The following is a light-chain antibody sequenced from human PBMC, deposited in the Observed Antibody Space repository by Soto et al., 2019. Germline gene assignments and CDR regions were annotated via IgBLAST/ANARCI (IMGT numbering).Light chain of an antibody. CDR1: QSVSSSY. J-gene: IGKJ1*01. V-gene: IGKV3-20*01. CDR3: QQYASSPQP. Sequence: EIVLTQSPGTLSLSPGERATLSCRARQSVSSSYLAWYQQKPGQAPRLLIYGASSRTTDIPDRFSGSGSGTDFTLTISRLEPEDFAVYFCQQYASSPQPFGQGTKVDIK. CDR2: GAS.